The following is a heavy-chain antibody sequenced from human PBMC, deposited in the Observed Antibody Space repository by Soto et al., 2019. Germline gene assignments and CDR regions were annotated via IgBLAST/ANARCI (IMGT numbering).Heavy chain of an antibody. D-gene: IGHD3-22*01. CDR3: ARDSSGYYPYAIDY. CDR1: GGSISSYY. Sequence: PSETLSLTCTVSGGSISSYYWSWIRQPPGKGLGWIGYIYYSGSTNYNPSLKSRVTISVDTSKNQFSLKLSSVTAADTAVYYCARDSSGYYPYAIDYWGQGTRVTVSS. J-gene: IGHJ4*02. CDR2: IYYSGST. V-gene: IGHV4-59*01.